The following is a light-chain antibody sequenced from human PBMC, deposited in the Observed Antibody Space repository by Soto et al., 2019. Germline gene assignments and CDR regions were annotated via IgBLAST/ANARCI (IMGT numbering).Light chain of an antibody. CDR2: EGS. Sequence: QSALTQPASVSGSPGQSITISCTGTSSDVGSYNLVSWYQQHPGKAPKLMIYEGSKRPSGVPDRISGSKSGTSASLAISGLQAEDEADYYCQSHDSSLSAYVFGTGTKLTVL. V-gene: IGLV2-14*02. CDR1: SSDVGSYNL. CDR3: QSHDSSLSAYV. J-gene: IGLJ1*01.